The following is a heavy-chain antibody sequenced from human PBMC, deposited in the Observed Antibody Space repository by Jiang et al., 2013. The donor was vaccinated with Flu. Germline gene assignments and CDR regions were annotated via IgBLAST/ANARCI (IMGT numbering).Heavy chain of an antibody. D-gene: IGHD3-16*01. CDR1: GDSVSSKSAA. V-gene: IGHV6-1*01. J-gene: IGHJ4*02. CDR3: VRTGLGGYPDY. Sequence: SQTLSLTCAISGDSVSSKSAAWNWIRQSPSGGLEWLGRTYYRSKWYNHYAVSMKSRITINPDTSKNQFSLQLNSVTPEDTAVYYCVRTGLGGYPDYWGQGNLVTVSS. CDR2: TYYRSKWYN.